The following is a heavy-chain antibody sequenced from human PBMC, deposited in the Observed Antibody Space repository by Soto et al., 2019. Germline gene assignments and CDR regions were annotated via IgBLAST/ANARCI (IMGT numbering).Heavy chain of an antibody. CDR3: AKDILGYYDFWSGSYYFDY. CDR1: GFTFSNYA. Sequence: GGSLRLSCAASGFTFSNYAMHWVRQAPGKGLEWVSAISGSGGSTYYADSVKGRFTISRDNSKNTLYLQMNSLRAEDTAVYYCAKDILGYYDFWSGSYYFDYWGQGTLVTVSS. J-gene: IGHJ4*02. CDR2: ISGSGGST. D-gene: IGHD3-3*01. V-gene: IGHV3-23*01.